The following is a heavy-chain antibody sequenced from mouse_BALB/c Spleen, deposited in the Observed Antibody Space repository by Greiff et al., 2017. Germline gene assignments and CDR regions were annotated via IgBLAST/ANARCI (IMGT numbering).Heavy chain of an antibody. CDR1: GYTFTDYN. J-gene: IGHJ3*01. Sequence: VQLQQSGPELVKPGASVKISCKASGYTFTDYNMHWVKQSHGKSLEWIGYIYPYNGGTGYNQKFKSKATLTVDNSSSTAYMELRSLTSEDSAVYYCARWGYGSSGGFAYWGQGTLVTVSA. D-gene: IGHD1-1*01. CDR2: IYPYNGGT. CDR3: ARWGYGSSGGFAY. V-gene: IGHV1S29*02.